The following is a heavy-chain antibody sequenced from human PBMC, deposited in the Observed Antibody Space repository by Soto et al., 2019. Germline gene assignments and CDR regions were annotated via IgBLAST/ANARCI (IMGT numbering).Heavy chain of an antibody. CDR1: GFTFSSYG. D-gene: IGHD6-19*01. Sequence: QVQLVESGGGVVQPGRSLRLSCAASGFTFSSYGMHWVRQAPGKGLEWVAVISYDGSNKYYADSVKGRFTISRDNSXXTXYXXMNSLRAEDTAVYYCAKDVAVAGLGWGYYYYGMDVWGQGTTVTVSS. J-gene: IGHJ6*02. V-gene: IGHV3-30*18. CDR2: ISYDGSNK. CDR3: AKDVAVAGLGWGYYYYGMDV.